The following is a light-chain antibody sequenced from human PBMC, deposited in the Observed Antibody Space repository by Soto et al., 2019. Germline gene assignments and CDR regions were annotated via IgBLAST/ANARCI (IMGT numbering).Light chain of an antibody. CDR1: SSDIGGYKY. CDR3: RSYTGGSTYV. V-gene: IGLV2-14*01. J-gene: IGLJ1*01. Sequence: QSALTQPASVSGSPGQSITISCTGTSSDIGGYKYVSWYQQHTGKAPKLMIYDVINRPSGVSNRFSGPKSGNTATLTISGLQGEYEDEYYCRSYTGGSTYVFGSGTKVTVL. CDR2: DVI.